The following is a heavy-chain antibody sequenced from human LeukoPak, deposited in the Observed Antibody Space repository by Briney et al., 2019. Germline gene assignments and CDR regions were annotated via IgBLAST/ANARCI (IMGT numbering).Heavy chain of an antibody. CDR2: IHDTGST. Sequence: SETLSLTCSVSSGSVGSYYWSWIRQPPGKGLEWIGYIHDTGSTYYNPSLKSRVTISIDRSENHFSLKLSSVTAADTAVYYCARVKHSSSPVDYWGQGTLVTVSS. CDR1: SGSVGSYY. J-gene: IGHJ4*02. D-gene: IGHD6-13*01. CDR3: ARVKHSSSPVDY. V-gene: IGHV4-59*02.